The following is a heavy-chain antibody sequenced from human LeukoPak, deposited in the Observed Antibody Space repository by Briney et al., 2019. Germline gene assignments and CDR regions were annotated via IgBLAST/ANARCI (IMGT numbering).Heavy chain of an antibody. CDR2: ISGSGGNT. V-gene: IGHV3-23*01. D-gene: IGHD2-15*01. CDR3: AKSPVSSCRGSFCYPFDY. CDR1: GFTFSSYA. J-gene: IGHJ4*02. Sequence: GGSLRLSCAASGFTFSSYAMNWVRQAPGKGLEWVSAISGSGGNTYYADSVKGRFTISRDNSRNTLYLQMNTLRAEDTAVYFCAKSPVSSCRGSFCYPFDYWGQGNLVTVSS.